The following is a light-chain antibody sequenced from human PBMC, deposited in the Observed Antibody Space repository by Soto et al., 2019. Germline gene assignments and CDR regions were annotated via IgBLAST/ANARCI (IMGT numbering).Light chain of an antibody. Sequence: EIVLTQSPATLSLSPGERATLSCRASQSVSSYLAWYQHKPGQAPRLLIYDASNRATGIPARFSGSGSGTDFILTISSLEPEDFAVYYCQQRSKWLTFGGGTKVEIK. CDR1: QSVSSY. CDR2: DAS. V-gene: IGKV3-11*01. J-gene: IGKJ4*01. CDR3: QQRSKWLT.